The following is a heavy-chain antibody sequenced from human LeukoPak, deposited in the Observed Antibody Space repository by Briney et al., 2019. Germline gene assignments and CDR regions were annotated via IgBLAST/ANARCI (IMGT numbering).Heavy chain of an antibody. J-gene: IGHJ4*02. Sequence: GGSLRLSCAVSGFTFSSYAMSWVRQAPGKGLEWVSAISGSGGSTYYADSVKGRFTISRDNPKNTLYLQMHSLRAEDTAVYYCADSFYYDSSGTRGDYWGQGTLVTVSS. CDR3: ADSFYYDSSGTRGDY. CDR2: ISGSGGST. D-gene: IGHD3-22*01. CDR1: GFTFSSYA. V-gene: IGHV3-23*01.